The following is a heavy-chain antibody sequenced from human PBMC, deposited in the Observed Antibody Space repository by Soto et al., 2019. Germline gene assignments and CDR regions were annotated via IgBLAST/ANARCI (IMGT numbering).Heavy chain of an antibody. CDR3: TRDYVMDV. V-gene: IGHV3-21*01. J-gene: IGHJ6*02. Sequence: EVQLVESGGGLVKPGGSLRLSCAASGFTFSGDAMNWVRQSPGKGLEWVSSISTTSTYIYYADSVKGRFTISRDNANNSRHLQMNDLRAEDTAVYYCTRDYVMDVWGQGTTVTVSS. D-gene: IGHD3-10*02. CDR1: GFTFSGDA. CDR2: ISTTSTYI.